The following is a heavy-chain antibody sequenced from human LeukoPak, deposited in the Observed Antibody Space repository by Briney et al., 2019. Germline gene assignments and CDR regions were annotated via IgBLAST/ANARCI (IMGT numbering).Heavy chain of an antibody. CDR2: IWYDGSNK. Sequence: GSLRLSCAASGFTSSGYGMHWVRQAPGKGLGWLALIWYDGSNKYYADSVKGRFTISRDNSKNTLYLQMNSLRAEDTAVYYCASSIGSGSYYGLADYWGQGTLVTVSS. V-gene: IGHV3-33*01. D-gene: IGHD3-10*01. J-gene: IGHJ4*02. CDR1: GFTSSGYG. CDR3: ASSIGSGSYYGLADY.